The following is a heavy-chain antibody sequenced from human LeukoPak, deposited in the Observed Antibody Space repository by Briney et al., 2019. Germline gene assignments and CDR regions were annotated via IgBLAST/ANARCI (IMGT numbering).Heavy chain of an antibody. CDR1: GYTLTELS. CDR2: FDPEDGET. V-gene: IGHV1-24*01. J-gene: IGHJ1*01. CDR3: ATVVVVPAAPKSAEYFQH. Sequence: ASVKVSCKVSGYTLTELSTHWVRQAPGKGLEWMGGFDPEDGETIYAQKFQGRVTMTEDTSTDTAYMELSSLRSEDTAVYYCATVVVVPAAPKSAEYFQHWGQGTLVTVSS. D-gene: IGHD2-2*01.